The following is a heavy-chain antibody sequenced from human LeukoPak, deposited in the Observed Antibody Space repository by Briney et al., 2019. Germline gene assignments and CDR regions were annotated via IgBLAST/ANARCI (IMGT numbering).Heavy chain of an antibody. V-gene: IGHV3-21*01. J-gene: IGHJ5*02. CDR1: GFTFSSYS. D-gene: IGHD2-15*01. Sequence: PGGSLGLSCAVSGFTFSSYSMNWVRQAPGKGLEWVSSITSSSSFIYYADSVKGRFTISRDNVKTSLYLQMNSLRVEDTAVYYCAREGGYCSGGSCRYNWFDPWGQGTLVTVSS. CDR3: AREGGYCSGGSCRYNWFDP. CDR2: ITSSSSFI.